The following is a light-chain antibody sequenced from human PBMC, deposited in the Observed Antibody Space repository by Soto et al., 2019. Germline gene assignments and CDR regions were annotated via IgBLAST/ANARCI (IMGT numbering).Light chain of an antibody. V-gene: IGKV1-5*03. CDR3: QQYNSYSLT. CDR2: KAS. CDR1: QSISSW. Sequence: DIQMTQSPSTLSASVGDRVTITCRASQSISSWLAWYQQKPGKAPKLLIYKASSLESGVPSRCSGSGSGTEFTLTISCLQPDDFATYYCQQYNSYSLTFGQGTKLEIK. J-gene: IGKJ2*01.